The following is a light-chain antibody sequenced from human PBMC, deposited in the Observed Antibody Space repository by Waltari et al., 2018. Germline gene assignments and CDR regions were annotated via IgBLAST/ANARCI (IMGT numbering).Light chain of an antibody. CDR3: QQYDNPTFT. CDR1: QDISNY. J-gene: IGKJ3*01. V-gene: IGKV1-33*01. Sequence: DVQMTQSPSSLSSSVGDRVTVTCQASQDISNYLNWYQQKPGKAPKLLIYEASNLETGVPSRFSGSGSGTDFTFTISSLQPEDTGIYYCQQYDNPTFTFGPGTKVNIK. CDR2: EAS.